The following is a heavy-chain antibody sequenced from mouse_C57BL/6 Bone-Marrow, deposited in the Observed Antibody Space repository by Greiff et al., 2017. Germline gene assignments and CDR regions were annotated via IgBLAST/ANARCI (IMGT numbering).Heavy chain of an antibody. CDR2: IYPRSGNT. J-gene: IGHJ4*01. CDR1: GYTFTSYG. D-gene: IGHD2-3*01. V-gene: IGHV1-81*01. Sequence: QVQLQQSGAELARPGASVKLSCTASGYTFTSYGISWVKQRTGQGLEWIGEIYPRSGNTYYNEKFKGKATLTADKSSSTAYMELRSLTSDDSAVYFCARWGYCYYYAMDYWGQGTSVTVSS. CDR3: ARWGYCYYYAMDY.